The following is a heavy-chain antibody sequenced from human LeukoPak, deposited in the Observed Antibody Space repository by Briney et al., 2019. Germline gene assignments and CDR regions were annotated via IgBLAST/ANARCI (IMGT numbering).Heavy chain of an antibody. V-gene: IGHV4-59*08. Sequence: PSETLSLTCTVSGGSISSGYWSWIWQPPPKGLEWIGYIYYSGSSKYNPSLTRRGTISADTSKNKFSLKLSSVTAAETAVYYCARHLRGEQQLSGFDYWGQGTPVTVSS. J-gene: IGHJ4*02. CDR3: ARHLRGEQQLSGFDY. CDR1: GGSISSGY. D-gene: IGHD6-13*01. CDR2: IYYSGSS.